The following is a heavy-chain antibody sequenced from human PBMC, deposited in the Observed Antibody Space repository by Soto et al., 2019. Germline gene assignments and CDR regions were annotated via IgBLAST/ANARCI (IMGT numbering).Heavy chain of an antibody. CDR1: GGSISSYY. J-gene: IGHJ6*02. CDR2: IYYSGST. D-gene: IGHD3-22*01. Sequence: PSETLSLTCTVSGGSISSYYWSWIRQPPGKGLEWIGYIYYSGSTNYNPSLKSRVTISVDTSKNQFSLKLSSVTAADTAVYYCARQGDYDSIYYYYGMDVWGQGTTVTVSS. V-gene: IGHV4-59*08. CDR3: ARQGDYDSIYYYYGMDV.